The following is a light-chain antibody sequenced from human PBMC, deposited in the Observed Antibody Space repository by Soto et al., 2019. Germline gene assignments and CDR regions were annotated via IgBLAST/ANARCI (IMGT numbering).Light chain of an antibody. Sequence: QSALTQPASVSGSPGQSITISCTGTSSDVGGYNSVSWYQQHPGKAPKLMIYEVSNRPSGVSNRFSGSKSGNTASLTVSGLQAEDEADYYCSSFISSSTLYVFGTGTKVTVL. V-gene: IGLV2-14*01. J-gene: IGLJ1*01. CDR1: SSDVGGYNS. CDR3: SSFISSSTLYV. CDR2: EVS.